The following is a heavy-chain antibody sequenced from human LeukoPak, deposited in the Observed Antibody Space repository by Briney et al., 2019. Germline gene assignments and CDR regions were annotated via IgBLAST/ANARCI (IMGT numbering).Heavy chain of an antibody. J-gene: IGHJ3*02. Sequence: SETLSLTCTVSGDSISSYYWSWIRQPAGKGLEWIGRIYTSGSTNYNPSLKSRVTMSVDTSKNQFSLKLSSVTAADTAVYYCAREGGRSSGYPMRDIWGQGTMVTVSS. D-gene: IGHD3-22*01. CDR1: GDSISSYY. CDR2: IYTSGST. CDR3: AREGGRSSGYPMRDI. V-gene: IGHV4-4*07.